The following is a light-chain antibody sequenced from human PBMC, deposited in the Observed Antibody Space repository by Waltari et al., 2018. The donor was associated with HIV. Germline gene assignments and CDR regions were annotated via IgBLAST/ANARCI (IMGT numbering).Light chain of an antibody. CDR2: DNN. Sequence: QSVLTQPPSVSAAPGQRVTISCSGSTSNIGPNYVSWYQQFPGTAPKLLIYDNNHRSSGIPDRFSGSKSGTSATLAITGLQTEDEADYYCGTWDTSLSAGLFGGGTKVTVL. V-gene: IGLV1-51*01. J-gene: IGLJ2*01. CDR3: GTWDTSLSAGL. CDR1: TSNIGPNY.